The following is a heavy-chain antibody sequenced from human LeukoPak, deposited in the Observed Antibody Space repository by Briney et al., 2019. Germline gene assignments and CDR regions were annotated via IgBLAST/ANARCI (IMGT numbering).Heavy chain of an antibody. J-gene: IGHJ4*02. CDR3: ARFVVVTATTFDY. V-gene: IGHV4-30-4*01. Sequence: SETLSLTCTVSGVSISSGDYYWRWIRQPPGKGLEWSGYIYYSGSTYYNPSLESRVTISVDTSKNQFSLKLSSVTAADTAVYYCARFVVVTATTFDYWGQGTLVTVSS. CDR2: IYYSGST. CDR1: GVSISSGDYY. D-gene: IGHD2-21*02.